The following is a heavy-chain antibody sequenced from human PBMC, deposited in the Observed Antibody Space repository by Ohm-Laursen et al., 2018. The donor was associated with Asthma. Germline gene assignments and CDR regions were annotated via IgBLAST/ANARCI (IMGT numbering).Heavy chain of an antibody. CDR3: AKDWGGFRSFDS. J-gene: IGHJ4*02. D-gene: IGHD2-21*01. CDR2: IIGSGDRT. V-gene: IGHV3-23*01. CDR1: GFTFSSYA. Sequence: SLRLSCAASGFTFSSYAMSWVRQAPGKGLEWVSSIIGSGDRTNYADSVKGRFTISRDNSKNTLYLQMDSLRAEDTAVYYCAKDWGGFRSFDSWGQGTLVTVSS.